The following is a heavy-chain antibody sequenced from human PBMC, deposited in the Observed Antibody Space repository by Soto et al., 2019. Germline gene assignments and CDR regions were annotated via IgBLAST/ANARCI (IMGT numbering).Heavy chain of an antibody. Sequence: QLQLQESGPGLVKPSETLSLTCTVSGGSISSSSYYWGWIRQPPGKGLEWIGSIYYSGSTYYNPSLKSRVTISVDTSKNQFSLKLGSVTAADTAVYYCARIEGDLAVAGTCFDYWGQGTLVTVSS. J-gene: IGHJ4*02. V-gene: IGHV4-39*01. D-gene: IGHD6-19*01. CDR1: GGSISSSSYY. CDR2: IYYSGST. CDR3: ARIEGDLAVAGTCFDY.